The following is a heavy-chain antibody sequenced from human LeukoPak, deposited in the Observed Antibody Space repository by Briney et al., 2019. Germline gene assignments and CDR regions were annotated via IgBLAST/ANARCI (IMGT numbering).Heavy chain of an antibody. CDR1: GFTFTSYA. J-gene: IGHJ4*02. D-gene: IGHD6-19*01. V-gene: IGHV3-30*04. CDR2: ISYDGINK. Sequence: GGSLRLSWADSGFTFTSYAMHWVRQAPGKGREWVAVISYDGINKYYADSVKGRFTIARDNSKDTLYLQMNSLRPEDTAVYYCAGSPRSGWYWFDYWGQGTLVTVSS. CDR3: AGSPRSGWYWFDY.